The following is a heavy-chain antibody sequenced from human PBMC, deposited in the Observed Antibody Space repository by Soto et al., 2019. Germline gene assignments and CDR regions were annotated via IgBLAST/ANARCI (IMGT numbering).Heavy chain of an antibody. V-gene: IGHV3-48*01. CDR1: GFILSDCA. Sequence: EVQLVESGGGLVQPGGSLRLSCATSGFILSDCAMNWVRQAPGKGLERVSYISSSSSVIDYADSVKGLFTVSRDNARNSLYLQMNSLRSEDTAVYYCARDLSWGSNWYYYMDVWGKGTTVTVSS. J-gene: IGHJ6*03. CDR2: ISSSSSVI. D-gene: IGHD7-27*01. CDR3: ARDLSWGSNWYYYMDV.